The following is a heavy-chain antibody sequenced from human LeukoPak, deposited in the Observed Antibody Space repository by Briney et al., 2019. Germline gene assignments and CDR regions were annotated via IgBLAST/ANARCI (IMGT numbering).Heavy chain of an antibody. CDR3: ARGRSKIGGGSCYFDY. CDR2: INHSGST. V-gene: IGHV4-34*01. Sequence: SETLSLTCTVSGGSISSYYWSWIRQPPGKGLEWVGEINHSGSTNYNPSLKSRVTISVDTSKNQFSLKLSSVTAADTAVYYCARGRSKIGGGSCYFDYWGQGTLVTVSS. D-gene: IGHD2-15*01. J-gene: IGHJ4*02. CDR1: GGSISSYY.